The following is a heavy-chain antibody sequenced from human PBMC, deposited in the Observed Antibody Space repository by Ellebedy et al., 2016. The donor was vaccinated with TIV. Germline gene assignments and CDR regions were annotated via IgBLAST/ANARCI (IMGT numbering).Heavy chain of an antibody. J-gene: IGHJ6*01. V-gene: IGHV3-33*07. CDR3: ARGQYYYDAGRPYYYGIDV. Sequence: PGGSLRLSCAASGLTLRRYGMYWVRQAPGQGLEGVAVIWYDGINKYYVDTVKGRFTISRDNSKNTLYLQMNSLRVEDTAVYYCARGQYYYDAGRPYYYGIDVWGQGTTVIVSS. CDR2: IWYDGINK. CDR1: GLTLRRYG. D-gene: IGHD3-10*01.